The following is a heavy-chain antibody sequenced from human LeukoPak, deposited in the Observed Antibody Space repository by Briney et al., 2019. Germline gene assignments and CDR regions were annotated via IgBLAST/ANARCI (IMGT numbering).Heavy chain of an antibody. Sequence: RASETLSLTCTVSGDSISAYYWSWIRQPPGKGLEWIGYIYSTGSTNSSPSLKSRVTISIDTFRNQVSLKLNSVTAVDTAVYYCARGGMNKWELFDFWGQGTLVTVSS. J-gene: IGHJ4*02. D-gene: IGHD1-26*01. CDR1: GDSISAYY. CDR2: IYSTGST. V-gene: IGHV4-59*13. CDR3: ARGGMNKWELFDF.